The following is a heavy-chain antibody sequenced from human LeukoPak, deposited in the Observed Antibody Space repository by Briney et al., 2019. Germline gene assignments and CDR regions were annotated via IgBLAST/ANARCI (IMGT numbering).Heavy chain of an antibody. Sequence: ASVKVSCKASGYTFTGYYMHWVRQAPGQGLEWMGWINPNSGGTNYAQKFQGRVTMTRDTSISTAYMELSRLRSDDTAVYYCARPPITMVRGVINPPLDYWGQGTLVTVSS. CDR2: INPNSGGT. J-gene: IGHJ4*02. V-gene: IGHV1-2*02. CDR3: ARPPITMVRGVINPPLDY. D-gene: IGHD3-10*01. CDR1: GYTFTGYY.